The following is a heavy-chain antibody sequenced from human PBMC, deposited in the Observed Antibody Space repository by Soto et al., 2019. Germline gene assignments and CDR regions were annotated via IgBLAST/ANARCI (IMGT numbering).Heavy chain of an antibody. J-gene: IGHJ4*02. D-gene: IGHD3-22*01. Sequence: EVQLVESGGGLVQPGGSLRLSCAASGFTFSSYWMSWVRQAPGKGLEWVANIKQDGSEKYYVDSVKGRFTISRDNAKNSLYLQMNSLIAEDTAVYYCARDITDYYDSSGYYGAPGYWGQGTLVTVSS. CDR2: IKQDGSEK. CDR3: ARDITDYYDSSGYYGAPGY. CDR1: GFTFSSYW. V-gene: IGHV3-7*01.